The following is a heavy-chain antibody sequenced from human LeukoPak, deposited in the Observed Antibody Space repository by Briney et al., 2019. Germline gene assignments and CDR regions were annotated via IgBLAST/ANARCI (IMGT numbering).Heavy chain of an antibody. J-gene: IGHJ4*03. Sequence: SETRSLTCTVSGVSVSNGTYYWGWIRQPPGKGLEWIGSIYHSGSTYYNPSLKSRVTISVDTSKNQFSLKLRSVTAADTAVYYCARHLPGYSNTWPGPWGDENLVTVSS. CDR3: ARHLPGYSNTWPGP. CDR2: IYHSGST. D-gene: IGHD4-11*01. CDR1: GVSVSNGTYY. V-gene: IGHV4-39*01.